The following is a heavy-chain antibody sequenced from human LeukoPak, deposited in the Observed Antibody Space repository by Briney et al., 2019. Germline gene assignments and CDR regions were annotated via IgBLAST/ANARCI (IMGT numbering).Heavy chain of an antibody. Sequence: PGGSLRLSCAASGFTFSSYGMHWVRQAPGKGLEWVAVIWYDGSNKYYADSVKGRFTISRDNSKNTLYLQMNSLRAEDTAVYYCARVTLGELSLPDYWGQGTLVTVSS. V-gene: IGHV3-33*08. D-gene: IGHD3-16*02. CDR1: GFTFSSYG. CDR3: ARVTLGELSLPDY. CDR2: IWYDGSNK. J-gene: IGHJ4*02.